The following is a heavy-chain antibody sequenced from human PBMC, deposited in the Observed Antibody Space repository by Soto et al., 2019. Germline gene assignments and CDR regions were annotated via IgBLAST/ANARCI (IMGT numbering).Heavy chain of an antibody. CDR3: GRRKRWNDGGYYQYVMDV. D-gene: IGHD1-1*01. CDR1: GYIFTSFG. V-gene: IGHV1-18*01. J-gene: IGHJ6*02. CDR2: ISAYDGNT. Sequence: ASVKVSCKASGYIFTSFGISWVRQAPGQGLEWMGGISAYDGNTKYAKNFQDRVTMTTDTSTSAAYMELRSLRSDDTAVYYCGRRKRWNDGGYYQYVMDVRGQGTTVTVSS.